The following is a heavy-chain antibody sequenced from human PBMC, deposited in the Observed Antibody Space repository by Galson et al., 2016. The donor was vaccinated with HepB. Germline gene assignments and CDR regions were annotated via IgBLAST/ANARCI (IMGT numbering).Heavy chain of an antibody. CDR2: IYSGGNT. V-gene: IGHV3-66*02. CDR1: GFSVSSNY. J-gene: IGHJ6*04. Sequence: SLRLSCAASGFSVSSNYMTWVRQAPGKGLEWVSVIYSGGNTYYADSVKGRFTISRDNSKNTLYLQMNCLRAEDTAVYYCARQYGMDVWGKGTTVTVSS. CDR3: ARQYGMDV.